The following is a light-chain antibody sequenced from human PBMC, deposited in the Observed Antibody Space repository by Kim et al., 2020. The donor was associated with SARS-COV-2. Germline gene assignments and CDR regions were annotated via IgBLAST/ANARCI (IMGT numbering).Light chain of an antibody. V-gene: IGLV6-57*03. CDR1: SGSIASNY. Sequence: KMVTTSCTRSSGSIASNYVQWYQQRPGSAPTTVIYEDNQRPSGVPDRFSGSIDSSSNSASLTISGLKTEDEADYYCQSYDSSNHVVFGGGTQLTVL. CDR2: EDN. CDR3: QSYDSSNHVV. J-gene: IGLJ2*01.